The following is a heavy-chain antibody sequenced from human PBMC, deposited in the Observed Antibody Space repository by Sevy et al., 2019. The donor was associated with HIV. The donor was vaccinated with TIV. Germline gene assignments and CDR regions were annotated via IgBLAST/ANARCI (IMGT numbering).Heavy chain of an antibody. CDR2: FDPEDGET. CDR3: ATLDFWSDHPFYGTDV. CDR1: RYSLSEIS. J-gene: IGHJ6*02. V-gene: IGHV1-24*01. D-gene: IGHD3-3*01. Sequence: ASVKVSCKVSRYSLSEISMHWVRQAPGKGLEWMGGFDPEDGETVYAQKFQGRVTMTEDTSTDTAYMELRRLTSEDTAVYYCATLDFWSDHPFYGTDVWGQGTTVTVSS.